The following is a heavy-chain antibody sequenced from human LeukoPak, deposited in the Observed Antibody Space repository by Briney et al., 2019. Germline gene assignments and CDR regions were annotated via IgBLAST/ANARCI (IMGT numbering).Heavy chain of an antibody. J-gene: IGHJ4*02. CDR1: DGSISKYF. CDR3: ARHGRMVIMSKFSTGIDQ. CDR2: IYYTGRT. Sequence: PSETLSVTCTVPDGSISKYFWSWIRQPPGKGLEWIGYIYYTGRTNSNPSLKSRVTISMDTSKNQFSLNLRSVTAADTAIYYCARHGRMVIMSKFSTGIDQWGQGTLVTVSS. D-gene: IGHD2-8*01. V-gene: IGHV4-59*08.